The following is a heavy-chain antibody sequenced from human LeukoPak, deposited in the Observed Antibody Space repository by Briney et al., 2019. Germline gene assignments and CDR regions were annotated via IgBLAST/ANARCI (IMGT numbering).Heavy chain of an antibody. J-gene: IGHJ3*02. CDR3: ARDPYWGSEAFDI. Sequence: PSETLSLTCTVSGGSISSYYWSWIRQPPGKGLEWIGYIYYSGSTNYNPSLKSRVTISVDTSKNQFSLKLSSVTAADTAVYYCARDPYWGSEAFDIWGQGTMVTVSS. CDR2: IYYSGST. CDR1: GGSISSYY. D-gene: IGHD7-27*01. V-gene: IGHV4-59*01.